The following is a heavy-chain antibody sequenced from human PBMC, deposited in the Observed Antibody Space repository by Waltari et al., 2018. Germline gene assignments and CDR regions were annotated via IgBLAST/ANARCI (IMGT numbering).Heavy chain of an antibody. V-gene: IGHV4-61*02. CDR2: IYTRGST. D-gene: IGHD6-13*01. CDR1: GGSLSSGSYY. J-gene: IGHJ4*02. Sequence: QVQLQESGPGLVKPSQTLSLTCTVSGGSLSSGSYYWSWIRQPAGKGLEWIGRIYTRGSTNYNPSLKSRVTISVDTSKNQFSLKLSSVTAADTAVYYCAGTYSSSWYYFDYWGQGTLVTVSS. CDR3: AGTYSSSWYYFDY.